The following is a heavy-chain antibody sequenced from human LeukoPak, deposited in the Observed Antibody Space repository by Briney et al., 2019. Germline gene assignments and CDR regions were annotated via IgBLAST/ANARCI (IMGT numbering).Heavy chain of an antibody. J-gene: IGHJ3*02. CDR1: GFTFSKYG. V-gene: IGHV3-33*03. CDR3: SKDPQFYYGSGSGAFDI. D-gene: IGHD3-10*01. CDR2: ISFDGSNK. Sequence: GGSLRLSCAASGFTFSKYGMHWVRQAPGKGLEWVAVISFDGSNKYYADSVKGRFTISRDNSKNTVDLQMNSLRAEDTAVYHCSKDPQFYYGSGSGAFDIWGQGAMVTVSS.